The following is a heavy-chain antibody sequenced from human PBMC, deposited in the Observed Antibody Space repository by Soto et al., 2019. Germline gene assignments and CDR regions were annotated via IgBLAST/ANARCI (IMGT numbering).Heavy chain of an antibody. CDR3: ARIHSSSSSDMDV. D-gene: IGHD6-6*01. Sequence: SQTLSLTCVISGDSVSSNSAAWNWIRQSPSRGLEWLGRTYYRSKWYSNYAVSVKSRITINPDTSKNQFSLQLNSVAPEDTAVYYCARIHSSSSSDMDVWGQGTTVTVSS. V-gene: IGHV6-1*01. CDR2: TYYRSKWYS. J-gene: IGHJ6*02. CDR1: GDSVSSNSAA.